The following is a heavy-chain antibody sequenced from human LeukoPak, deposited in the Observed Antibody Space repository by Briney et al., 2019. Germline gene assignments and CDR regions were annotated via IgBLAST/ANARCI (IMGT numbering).Heavy chain of an antibody. CDR3: ARQNYDFWPGLLHPDY. D-gene: IGHD3/OR15-3a*01. V-gene: IGHV4-39*01. Sequence: TSEALSLTCSVFGDSVSNHAYYWAWIRQAPGKRLEWMGSGHYRETTYSSPSLKSRVTISVDTSKNQVSLKLNSVTAADTAVYYCARQNYDFWPGLLHPDYWGQGIFVAVSS. CDR2: GHYRETT. CDR1: GDSVSNHAYY. J-gene: IGHJ4*02.